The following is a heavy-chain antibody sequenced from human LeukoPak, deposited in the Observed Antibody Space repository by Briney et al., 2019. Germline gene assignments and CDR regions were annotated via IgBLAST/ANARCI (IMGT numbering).Heavy chain of an antibody. CDR3: ARYGSGSYYNRYYYYYGMDV. CDR1: GFTFSSYS. J-gene: IGHJ6*02. Sequence: GGSLRLSCAASGFTFSSYSMNWVRQAPGKGLEWVSSISSSSSYIYYADSVKGRFTISRDNAKNSLYLQMNSLRDEDTAVYYCARYGSGSYYNRYYYYYGMDVWGQGTTVTVSS. V-gene: IGHV3-21*01. D-gene: IGHD3-10*01. CDR2: ISSSSSYI.